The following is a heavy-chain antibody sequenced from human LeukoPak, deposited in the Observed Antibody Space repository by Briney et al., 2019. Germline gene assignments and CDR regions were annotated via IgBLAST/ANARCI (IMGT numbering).Heavy chain of an antibody. CDR2: IYYSGST. Sequence: SETLSLTCTVSGGSISSYYWSWIRQPPGKGLEWIGYIYYSGSTNYNPSLKSRVTISVDTSKNQFSLKLSSVTAADTAVYYCARWPPSDYYDSSGYDPWGQGTLVTVSS. J-gene: IGHJ5*02. V-gene: IGHV4-59*08. D-gene: IGHD3-22*01. CDR1: GGSISSYY. CDR3: ARWPPSDYYDSSGYDP.